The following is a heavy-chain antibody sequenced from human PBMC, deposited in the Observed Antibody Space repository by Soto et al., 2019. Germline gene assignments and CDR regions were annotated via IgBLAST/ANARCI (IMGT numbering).Heavy chain of an antibody. V-gene: IGHV3-30*18. J-gene: IGHJ4*02. CDR3: AKSVYNWNDGFFDY. D-gene: IGHD1-1*01. Sequence: ESGGGVVQPGRSLRLSCAASGFTFSSYGMHWVRQAPGKGLARVEIISYDEINKFYADSVKGRFTISRDNSKNTLYLQMNSLRAEDTAVYYCAKSVYNWNDGFFDYWGQGTLVTVSS. CDR1: GFTFSSYG. CDR2: ISYDEINK.